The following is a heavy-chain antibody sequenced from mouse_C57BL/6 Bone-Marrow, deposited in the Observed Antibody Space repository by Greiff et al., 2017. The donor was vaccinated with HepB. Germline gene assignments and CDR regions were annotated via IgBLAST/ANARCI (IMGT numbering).Heavy chain of an antibody. CDR1: GFSLTSYG. CDR2: IWSGGST. V-gene: IGHV2-2*01. CDR3: ARGDSNPYYAMDY. Sequence: QVQLKESGPGLVQPSQSLSITCTVSGFSLTSYGVHWVRQSPGKGLEWLGVIWSGGSTDYNAAFISRLSISKDNSKSQVFFKMNSLKADDTAIYYCARGDSNPYYAMDYWGQGTSVTVSS. D-gene: IGHD2-5*01. J-gene: IGHJ4*01.